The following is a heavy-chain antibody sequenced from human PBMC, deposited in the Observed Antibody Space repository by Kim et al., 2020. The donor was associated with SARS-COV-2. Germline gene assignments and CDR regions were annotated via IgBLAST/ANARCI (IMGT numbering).Heavy chain of an antibody. CDR3: ARGLLKEGFDS. Sequence: NDYAPCVKSRITIEPDTARKQLSLQLKSVTPEDTAVYYCARGLLKEGFDSWGQGTLVTVSS. CDR2: N. D-gene: IGHD3-22*01. V-gene: IGHV6-1*01. J-gene: IGHJ4*02.